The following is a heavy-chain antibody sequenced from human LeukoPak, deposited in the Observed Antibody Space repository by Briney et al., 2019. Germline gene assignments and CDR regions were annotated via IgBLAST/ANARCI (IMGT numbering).Heavy chain of an antibody. CDR2: IYISEST. J-gene: IGHJ4*02. D-gene: IGHD6-13*01. V-gene: IGHV4-4*07. Sequence: PSETLSLTCTVSGGSISRYYGRWIRHPAGKGLEWIGRIYISESTNYNPSLKSRVTMSVDKSKNQFSLKLSSVTAADTAVYYCARDVALIAAAGSSRAYYFDYWGQGTLVTVSS. CDR1: GGSISRYY. CDR3: ARDVALIAAAGSSRAYYFDY.